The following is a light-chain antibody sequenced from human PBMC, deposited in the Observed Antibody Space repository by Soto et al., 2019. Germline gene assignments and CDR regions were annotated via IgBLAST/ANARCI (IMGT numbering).Light chain of an antibody. J-gene: IGKJ1*01. CDR2: GAS. Sequence: EIVMTQSPATLSVSPGEGATLSCRASQSLSTNLAWYQQKPGQAPRLLIYGASTRATGIPARFSGSGSGTEFTLTISRLQSEDFAIYYCQQYNIWPPWTFGQGTKVDIK. CDR3: QQYNIWPPWT. CDR1: QSLSTN. V-gene: IGKV3-15*01.